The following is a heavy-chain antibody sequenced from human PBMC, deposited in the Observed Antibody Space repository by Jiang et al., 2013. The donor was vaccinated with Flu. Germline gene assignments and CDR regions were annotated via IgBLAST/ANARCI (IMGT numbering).Heavy chain of an antibody. V-gene: IGHV1-46*01. CDR3: ARDGMLSSGSGRVGFDP. Sequence: KVSCKASGYTFTSYYMHWVRQAPGQGLEWMGIINPSGGSTSYAQKFQGRVTMTRDTSTSTVYMELSSLRSEDTAVYYCARDGMLSSGSGRVGFDPWGQGTLVTVSS. D-gene: IGHD2-15*01. CDR1: GYTFTSYY. J-gene: IGHJ5*02. CDR2: INPSGGST.